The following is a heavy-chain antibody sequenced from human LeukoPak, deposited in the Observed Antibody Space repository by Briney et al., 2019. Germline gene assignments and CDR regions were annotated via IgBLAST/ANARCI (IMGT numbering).Heavy chain of an antibody. D-gene: IGHD5-12*01. V-gene: IGHV4-34*01. CDR3: ARTRGYSGYDYVHNPYYFDY. CDR1: GGSFSGYY. Sequence: SETLSLTCAVYGGSFSGYYWSWIRQPPGKGLELIGEINHSGSTNYNPSFKGRVTISVDTSKNKFSLKLSTLTAADPAVYYCARTRGYSGYDYVHNPYYFDYWGQGTLVTVSS. J-gene: IGHJ4*02. CDR2: INHSGST.